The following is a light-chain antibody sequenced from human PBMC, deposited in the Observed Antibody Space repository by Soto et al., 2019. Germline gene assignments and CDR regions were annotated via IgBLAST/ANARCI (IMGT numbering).Light chain of an antibody. CDR3: MQALQTPWT. J-gene: IGKJ1*01. Sequence: DIVMTQSPLSLPVTPGEPASISCRSGESLLHSNGYNYLDWYLQKPGQSPQLLIFLGSNRASGVPDRFSGSGSGTDFTLKISRVEAKDVGVYYCMQALQTPWTFGQGTKVDIK. V-gene: IGKV2-28*01. CDR1: ESLLHSNGYNY. CDR2: LGS.